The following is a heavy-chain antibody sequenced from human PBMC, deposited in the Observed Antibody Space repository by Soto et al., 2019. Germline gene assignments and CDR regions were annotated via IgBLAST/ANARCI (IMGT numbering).Heavy chain of an antibody. D-gene: IGHD6-19*01. V-gene: IGHV3-23*01. CDR3: AKDNGYSSGWKDY. CDR2: ISGSGGST. CDR1: GFTFSTYA. J-gene: IGHJ4*02. Sequence: EVQLLESGGCLVQPGGSLRLSCAASGFTFSTYAISWVRQAPGKGLEWVSAISGSGGSTYYADSVKGRFTISRDNSKNTLYLQMNSLRAEDTAVYYCAKDNGYSSGWKDYWGQGTLVTVSS.